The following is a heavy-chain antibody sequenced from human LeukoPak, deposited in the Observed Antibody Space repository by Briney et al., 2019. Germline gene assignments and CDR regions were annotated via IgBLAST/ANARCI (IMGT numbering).Heavy chain of an antibody. D-gene: IGHD6-13*01. V-gene: IGHV4-34*01. J-gene: IGHJ4*02. CDR2: INHSGST. CDR3: AREPSIAAARFDY. Sequence: SETLSLTCAVYGGSFSGYYWSWIRQPPGKGLEWIGEINHSGSTNYNPSLKSRVTISVDTSKNQFPLKLSSVTAADTAVYYCAREPSIAAARFDYWGQGTLVTVSS. CDR1: GGSFSGYY.